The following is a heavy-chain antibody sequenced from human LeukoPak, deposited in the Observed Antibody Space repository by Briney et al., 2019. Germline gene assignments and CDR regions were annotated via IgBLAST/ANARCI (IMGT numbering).Heavy chain of an antibody. CDR1: GGSISSYY. J-gene: IGHJ3*02. CDR3: APSTVDTTMDDAFDI. CDR2: IYYSGST. D-gene: IGHD5-18*01. Sequence: PAETLSLTCSVSGGSISSYYWTWIRQLPGKGLEWIGYIYYSGSTNYNPSLKSRVTISVDTSKNQFSLKLSSVTAADTAVYYCAPSTVDTTMDDAFDIWGQGTMVTVSS. V-gene: IGHV4-59*01.